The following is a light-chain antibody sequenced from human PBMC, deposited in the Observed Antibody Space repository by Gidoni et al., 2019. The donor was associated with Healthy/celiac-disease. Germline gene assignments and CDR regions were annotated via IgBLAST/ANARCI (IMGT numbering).Light chain of an antibody. Sequence: DSQMTQSPSSLSASVGDRVTLTCQASQDISNYLNRYPQKPGEAPKLLIYDAANGETVVPSRCSGGGAGTNVTITISSLQAEDIATYYCQQYDNLPPALTFGGGTKVEIK. CDR3: QQYDNLPPALT. CDR2: DAA. J-gene: IGKJ4*01. CDR1: QDISNY. V-gene: IGKV1-33*01.